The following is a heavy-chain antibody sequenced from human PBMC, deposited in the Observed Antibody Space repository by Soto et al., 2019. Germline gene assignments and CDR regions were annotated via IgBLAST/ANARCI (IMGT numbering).Heavy chain of an antibody. Sequence: ASVKVSCKASGYTFTSYGISWVRQAPGQGLEWMGWISAYNGNTNYAQKLQGRVTMTTDTSTSTAYMELRSLRSDDTAVYYCARVHVIAAATPDHYWCQGTLVTVSS. J-gene: IGHJ4*02. D-gene: IGHD6-13*01. CDR2: ISAYNGNT. CDR3: ARVHVIAAATPDHY. CDR1: GYTFTSYG. V-gene: IGHV1-18*01.